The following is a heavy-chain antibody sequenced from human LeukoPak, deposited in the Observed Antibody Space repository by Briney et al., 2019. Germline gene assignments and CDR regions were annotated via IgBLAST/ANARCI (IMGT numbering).Heavy chain of an antibody. D-gene: IGHD6-19*01. CDR1: GFTFSSYA. CDR3: AKGRGSISWYLGFDY. Sequence: GGSLRLSCAAPGFTFSSYAMSWVRQAPGKGLEWVSVISGGGGSTYYADSVKGRFTISRDNSKNTLHLQMNSLRAEDTAVYYCAKGRGSISWYLGFDYWGRGTLVTVSS. V-gene: IGHV3-23*01. CDR2: ISGGGGST. J-gene: IGHJ4*02.